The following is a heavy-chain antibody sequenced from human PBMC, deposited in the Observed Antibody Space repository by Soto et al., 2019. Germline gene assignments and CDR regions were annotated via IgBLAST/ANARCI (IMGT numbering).Heavy chain of an antibody. CDR1: VGSFSGYY. Sequence: SETLSLTCSVYVGSFSGYYWSWIRQPPGKGLEWIGEINHSGSTNYNPSLKSRVTISVDTSKNQFSLRLSSVTAADTAVYYGAMTANFEHVGSGSYDLWFDHRGQANVVTGTS. CDR2: INHSGST. V-gene: IGHV4-34*01. CDR3: AMTANFEHVGSGSYDLWFDH. D-gene: IGHD3-10*01. J-gene: IGHJ5*02.